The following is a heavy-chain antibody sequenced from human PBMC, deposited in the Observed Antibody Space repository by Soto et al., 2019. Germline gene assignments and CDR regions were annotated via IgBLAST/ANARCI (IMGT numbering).Heavy chain of an antibody. J-gene: IGHJ3*02. Sequence: TLSLACAFSVGSIGGSNWWRWVRQPPGKGLEWIGEIYHSGSNNYNPSLKSRVTISVDKSKKQFSLKLRSVTAADTAVYYCARDSGSYSGNAFDIWGQGTMVTV. D-gene: IGHD1-26*01. CDR2: IYHSGSN. V-gene: IGHV4-4*02. CDR1: VGSIGGSNW. CDR3: ARDSGSYSGNAFDI.